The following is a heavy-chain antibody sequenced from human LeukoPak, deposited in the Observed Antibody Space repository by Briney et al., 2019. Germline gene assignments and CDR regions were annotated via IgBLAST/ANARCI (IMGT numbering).Heavy chain of an antibody. Sequence: ASPSDSSVDSGDTLTELMMHWVRAAPGKGGERMGGFVPEDGETIYAQKFQGRVTMTEDTSTDTAYMELSSLRSEDTAVYYCATGHGGHWFDPWGQGTLVTVSS. CDR3: ATGHGGHWFDP. CDR1: GDTLTELM. V-gene: IGHV1-24*01. D-gene: IGHD3-16*01. J-gene: IGHJ5*02. CDR2: FVPEDGET.